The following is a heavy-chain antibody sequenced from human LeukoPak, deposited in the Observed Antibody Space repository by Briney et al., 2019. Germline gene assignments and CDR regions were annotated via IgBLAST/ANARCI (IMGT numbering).Heavy chain of an antibody. J-gene: IGHJ6*04. CDR2: MSPNSGSA. D-gene: IGHD3-3*01. V-gene: IGHV1-8*01. CDR3: TRVDHYAVWTDYHFWDV. CDR1: LSSFTIYD. Sequence: GASVKVSCKAALSSFTIYDVNWVGRAPGQGLEWMGWMSPNSGSATYAHTFEGRVTITRNISITTTYMELSSLRSEDTAVYYCTRVDHYAVWTDYHFWDVWGKGTTVTVSS.